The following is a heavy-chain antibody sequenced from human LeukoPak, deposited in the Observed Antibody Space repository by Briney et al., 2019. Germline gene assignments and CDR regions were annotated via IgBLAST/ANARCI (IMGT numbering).Heavy chain of an antibody. CDR2: IWYDGSNK. CDR3: AKVAYSSSWYYFDY. CDR1: GFTFSSYG. J-gene: IGHJ4*02. V-gene: IGHV3-33*06. Sequence: GGSLRLSCAASGFTFSSYGMHWVRQAPGKGLEWVAVIWYDGSNKYYADSVKGRFTISRDNSKNTLYLQMNSLRAEDTAVYYCAKVAYSSSWYYFDYWGQGTLVTVS. D-gene: IGHD6-13*01.